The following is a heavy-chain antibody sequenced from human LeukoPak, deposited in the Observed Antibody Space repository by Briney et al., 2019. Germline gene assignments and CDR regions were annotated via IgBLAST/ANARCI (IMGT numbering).Heavy chain of an antibody. J-gene: IGHJ6*03. CDR3: ARKGRGSGHMDV. CDR1: GYTFTGYY. CDR2: INPNSGGT. Sequence: ASVKVSCKASGYTFTGYYMHWVRQAPGQGLEWMGWINPNSGGTNYAQKFQGRVTMTRDTSISTAYMELSSLRSEDTAVYYCARKGRGSGHMDVWGKGTTVTVSS. V-gene: IGHV1-2*02. D-gene: IGHD3-10*01.